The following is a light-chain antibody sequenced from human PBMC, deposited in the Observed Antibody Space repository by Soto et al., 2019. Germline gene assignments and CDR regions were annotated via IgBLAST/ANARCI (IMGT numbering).Light chain of an antibody. CDR2: EVS. J-gene: IGLJ2*01. CDR3: CSYAGNRVI. V-gene: IGLV2-14*01. CDR1: SSDVGGYKF. Sequence: QSALTQPASVSGSPGQSITISCTGTSSDVGGYKFVSWYQQHPGKAPKLMIYEVSNRPSGVSSRFSGSKSGNTASLTISGLQAEDEADYYCCSYAGNRVIFGGGTKLTVL.